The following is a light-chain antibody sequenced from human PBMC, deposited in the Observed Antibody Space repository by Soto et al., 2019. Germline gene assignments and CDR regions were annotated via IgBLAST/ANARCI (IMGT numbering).Light chain of an antibody. J-gene: IGKJ1*01. V-gene: IGKV1-5*03. CDR3: QQYDTFWT. Sequence: DIQMTQSPSSLSASVGDRVTITCRASQTIKSYLNWYQHKPGKAPKLLIYKASSLENGVPSRFSGSGSGTEFTLTISGLQPDDFATYYCQQYDTFWTFGQGTKVEIK. CDR1: QTIKSY. CDR2: KAS.